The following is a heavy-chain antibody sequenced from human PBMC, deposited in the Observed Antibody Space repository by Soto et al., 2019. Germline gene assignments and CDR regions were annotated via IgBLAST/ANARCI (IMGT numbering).Heavy chain of an antibody. CDR2: IFSDAER. CDR3: VRMNAESYSSYYAMDV. J-gene: IGHJ6*02. CDR1: GFSLTTGRMC. D-gene: IGHD3-10*01. Sequence: SGPTLVNPTDTLTLTFNVSGFSLTTGRMCVSWIRQPPCKALEWLAYIFSDAERSYSRSLQGRLTVSKVGSGSHVVLTMTNMDPVDTGTYFCVRMNAESYSSYYAMDVWGQGNTVTVSS. V-gene: IGHV2-26*01.